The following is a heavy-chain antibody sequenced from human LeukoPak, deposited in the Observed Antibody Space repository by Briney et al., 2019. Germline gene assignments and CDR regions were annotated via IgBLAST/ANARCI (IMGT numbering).Heavy chain of an antibody. Sequence: SQTLSLTCTVSGGSISSGDYYWSWIRQPPGKGLEWIGYIYYSGSTYYNPSLKSRVTISVDTSKNQFSLKLSSVTAADTAVYYCASGYYDVARGGGPVDYWGQGTLVTVSS. V-gene: IGHV4-30-4*01. CDR2: IYYSGST. J-gene: IGHJ4*02. CDR3: ASGYYDVARGGGPVDY. CDR1: GGSISSGDYY. D-gene: IGHD3-10*01.